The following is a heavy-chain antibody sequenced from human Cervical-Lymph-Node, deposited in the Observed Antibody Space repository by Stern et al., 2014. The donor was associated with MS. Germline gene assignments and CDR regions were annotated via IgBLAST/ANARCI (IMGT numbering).Heavy chain of an antibody. Sequence: QLVQSGGGVVQPGRSLRLSCAASGFTFSSSGMHWVRQAPGKGLEWLAIIWYDGSNRYYADSVKGRFTISRDNSKNTLYLQMNSLRAEDTAVYYCAREGGNSAEYFQHWGQGTLVTVSS. CDR1: GFTFSSSG. CDR3: AREGGNSAEYFQH. CDR2: IWYDGSNR. V-gene: IGHV3-33*01. D-gene: IGHD4-23*01. J-gene: IGHJ1*01.